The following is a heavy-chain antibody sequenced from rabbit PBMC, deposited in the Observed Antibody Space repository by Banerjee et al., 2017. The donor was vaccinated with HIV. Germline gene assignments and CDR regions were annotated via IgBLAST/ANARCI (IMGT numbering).Heavy chain of an antibody. CDR2: AYAGSSGST. CDR3: ARDANTSFSTYGMDL. V-gene: IGHV1S40*01. Sequence: QSLEESGGGLVKPGASLTLTCKASGFSFNSGYDMCWVRQAPGKGLEWVACAYAGSSGSTYSATWAKGRFTISKSSSTTVTLQMTGLTAADTATYFCARDANTSFSTYGMDLWGPGTLVTVS. J-gene: IGHJ6*01. D-gene: IGHD1-1*01. CDR1: GFSFNSGYD.